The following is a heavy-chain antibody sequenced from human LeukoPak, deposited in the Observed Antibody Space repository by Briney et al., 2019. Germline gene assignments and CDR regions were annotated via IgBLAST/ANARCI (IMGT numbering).Heavy chain of an antibody. CDR3: ARHLGFTIFGVFIRAKWFDP. Sequence: SETLSLTCAVSGYSISSGYYWGWIRQPPGKGLEWVGSIYHSGSTYYNPSLKGRVTISVDTSKNQFSLKLSSVTAADTAVYYCARHLGFTIFGVFIRAKWFDPWGQGTLVTVSS. CDR1: GYSISSGYY. V-gene: IGHV4-38-2*01. D-gene: IGHD3-3*01. CDR2: IYHSGST. J-gene: IGHJ5*02.